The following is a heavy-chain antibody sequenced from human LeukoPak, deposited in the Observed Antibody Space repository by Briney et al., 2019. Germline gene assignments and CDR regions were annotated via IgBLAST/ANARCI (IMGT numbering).Heavy chain of an antibody. V-gene: IGHV3-23*01. D-gene: IGHD3-9*01. CDR3: AKDSITYYDILTGYSDFDY. J-gene: IGHJ4*02. Sequence: PGGSLRLSCAASGFTFNNYAMSWVRQAPGKGLEWVSTISNSGGSTYYADSVKGRFTISRDNSRNTLSLQMNSLRAEDTAVYYCAKDSITYYDILTGYSDFDYWGQGTLVTVSS. CDR2: ISNSGGST. CDR1: GFTFNNYA.